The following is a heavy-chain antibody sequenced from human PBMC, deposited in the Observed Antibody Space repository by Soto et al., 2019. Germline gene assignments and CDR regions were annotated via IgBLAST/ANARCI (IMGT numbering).Heavy chain of an antibody. V-gene: IGHV1-24*01. CDR2: FDPEDGET. CDR3: ATSRKHSSSWLYNWFDP. J-gene: IGHJ5*02. CDR1: GYTLTELS. Sequence: ASVKVSCTVSGYTLTELSMHWVRQAPGKGLEWMGGFDPEDGETIYAQKFQGRVTMTEDTSTDTAYMELSSLRPEDTAVYYCATSRKHSSSWLYNWFDPWGQGTLVTVSS. D-gene: IGHD6-13*01.